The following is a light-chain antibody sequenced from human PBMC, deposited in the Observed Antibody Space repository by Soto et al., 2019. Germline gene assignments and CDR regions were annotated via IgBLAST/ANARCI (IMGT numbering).Light chain of an antibody. CDR2: GAS. J-gene: IGKJ4*01. V-gene: IGKV3-20*01. Sequence: EMVLTQSPGTLSLSPGERATLSCRASQSVSSSYLAWYQQKPGQAPRLLIYGASSRATGIPDRFSGSGSGTDFTLTISRLEPEDCAVYYCQQYCSSLALTFGGGNKGEIK. CDR1: QSVSSSY. CDR3: QQYCSSLALT.